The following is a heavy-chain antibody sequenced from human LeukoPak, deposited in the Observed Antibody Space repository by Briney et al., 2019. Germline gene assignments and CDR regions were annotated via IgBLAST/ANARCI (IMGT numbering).Heavy chain of an antibody. CDR2: ISAYNGNT. CDR3: ARDPGPWNYALDWFDP. V-gene: IGHV1-18*01. CDR1: GYTFTSYG. Sequence: GASVKVSCKASGYTFTSYGISWVRQAPGQGLEWMGWISAYNGNTNYAQKLQGRVTMTTDTSTSTAYMELSRLRSDDTAVYYCARDPGPWNYALDWFDPWGQGTLVTVSS. D-gene: IGHD1-7*01. J-gene: IGHJ5*02.